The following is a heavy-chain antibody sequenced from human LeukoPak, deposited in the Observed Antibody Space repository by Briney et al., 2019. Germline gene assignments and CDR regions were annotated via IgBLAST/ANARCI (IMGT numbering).Heavy chain of an antibody. D-gene: IGHD4-17*01. J-gene: IGHJ4*02. V-gene: IGHV3-74*01. CDR3: AREDYGDCIDY. CDR2: IASDGSST. CDR1: GCTFSSYW. Sequence: GSQRLSCAASGCTFSSYWMNWVRQAPGKGLVWVSRIASDGSSTTYADSVKGRFSISRDNAKNTLYLQMNSLRVEDTAVYYCAREDYGDCIDYWGQGTLVTVSS.